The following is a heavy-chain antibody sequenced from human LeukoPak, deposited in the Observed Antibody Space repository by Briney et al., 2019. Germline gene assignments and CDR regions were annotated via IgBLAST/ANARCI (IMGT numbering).Heavy chain of an antibody. D-gene: IGHD3-16*01. Sequence: PSETLSLTCTVSGGSISSGGYYWSWIRQHPGKGLEWIGYIYYSGSTYYNPSLKSRVTISVDTSKNQFSLKLSSVTAADTAVYYCARGGEGSKYDYWGQGTLVTVSS. CDR3: ARGGEGSKYDY. V-gene: IGHV4-31*03. CDR2: IYYSGST. CDR1: GGSISSGGYY. J-gene: IGHJ4*02.